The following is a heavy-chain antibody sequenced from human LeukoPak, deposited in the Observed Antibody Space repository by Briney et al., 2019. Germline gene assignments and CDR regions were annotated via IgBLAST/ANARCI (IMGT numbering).Heavy chain of an antibody. CDR1: GGSFSGYY. CDR3: ARHGIHYYFDY. J-gene: IGHJ4*02. D-gene: IGHD1-26*01. V-gene: IGHV4-34*01. CDR2: INHSGST. Sequence: PSETLSLTCAVYGGSFSGYYWSWIRQLPGKGLEWIGEINHSGSTNYNPSLKSRVTISVDTSKNQFSLKLSSVTAADTAVYYCARHGIHYYFDYWGQGTLVTVSS.